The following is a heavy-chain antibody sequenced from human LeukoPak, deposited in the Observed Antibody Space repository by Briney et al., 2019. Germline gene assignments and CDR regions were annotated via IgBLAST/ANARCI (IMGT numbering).Heavy chain of an antibody. J-gene: IGHJ4*02. V-gene: IGHV3-49*04. CDR2: IRSKAYGGTT. CDR1: GLTFGDYA. Sequence: GGSLRLSCTASGLTFGDYAMSWVRQAPGKGLEWVGFIRSKAYGGTTEYAASVKGRFTISRDDSKSIAYLQMNSLKTEDTAVYYCTRDEAYYYDSSGSLAHFDYWGQGTLVTVSS. CDR3: TRDEAYYYDSSGSLAHFDY. D-gene: IGHD3-22*01.